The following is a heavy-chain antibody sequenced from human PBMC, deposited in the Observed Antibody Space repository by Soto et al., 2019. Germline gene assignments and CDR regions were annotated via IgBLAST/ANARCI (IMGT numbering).Heavy chain of an antibody. V-gene: IGHV4-61*01. CDR1: GGSVSGDTYY. CDR2: IYYSGST. CDR3: ARDSVAVAGYFDY. J-gene: IGHJ4*02. Sequence: PSETLSLTCTVSGGSVSGDTYYWNWIRQPPGKGLEWIGYIYYSGSTTYNPSLKSRVTISVDTSKNQFSLKLSSATAADTAVYYCARDSVAVAGYFDYWGPGILVTVSS. D-gene: IGHD6-19*01.